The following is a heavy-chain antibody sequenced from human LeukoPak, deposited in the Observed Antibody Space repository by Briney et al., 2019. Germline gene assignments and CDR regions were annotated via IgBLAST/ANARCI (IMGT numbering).Heavy chain of an antibody. CDR3: ARGGANAYFFDY. J-gene: IGHJ4*02. D-gene: IGHD4/OR15-4a*01. CDR2: INPNSGAT. CDR1: GYTFTGSF. V-gene: IGHV1-2*02. Sequence: ASVKVSCKASGYTFTGSFIHWVRQAPGQGLDWMGWINPNSGATNYTQKFQGRVTMTRDTSINTVYMDLTRLTSDDTAVYYCARGGANAYFFDYWGQGTLVTVSS.